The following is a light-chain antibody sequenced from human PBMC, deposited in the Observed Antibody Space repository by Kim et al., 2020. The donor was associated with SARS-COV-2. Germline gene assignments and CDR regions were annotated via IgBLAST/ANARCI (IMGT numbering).Light chain of an antibody. J-gene: IGLJ2*01. CDR3: NSRESGVNHVI. V-gene: IGLV3-19*01. CDR2: DKN. Sequence: ALGQTVRITCQVYNLRSYYATWYQQNPGQAPVLVIYDKNNRPSGIPARFSGSYSGNTASLTITGAQARDEAVYCCNSRESGVNHVIFGGGTQLTVL. CDR1: NLRSYY.